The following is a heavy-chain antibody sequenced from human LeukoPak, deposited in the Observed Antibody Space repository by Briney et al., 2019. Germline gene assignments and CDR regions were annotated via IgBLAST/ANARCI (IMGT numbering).Heavy chain of an antibody. CDR3: ARRFGY. J-gene: IGHJ4*02. Sequence: GWSLRLSCAASGFPFSNFDMSWVRQAPGKGLEWISYISGSGTTIYYADSVKGRFTISRDNAKNSLYLQMNSLRAEDTAVYYCARRFGYWGQGTPVTVSS. D-gene: IGHD3-22*01. V-gene: IGHV3-48*03. CDR1: GFPFSNFD. CDR2: ISGSGTTI.